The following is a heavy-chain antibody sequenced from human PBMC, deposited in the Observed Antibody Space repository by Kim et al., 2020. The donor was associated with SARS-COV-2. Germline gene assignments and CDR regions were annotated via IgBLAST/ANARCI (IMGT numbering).Heavy chain of an antibody. D-gene: IGHD4-17*01. Sequence: SETLSRTCTVSGGSISSYYWSWIRQPPGKGLEWIGYIYYSGSTNYNPSLKSRVTISVDTSKNQFSLKLSSVTAADTAVYYCARSIDYLAWFDPWGQGTLVTVSS. CDR3: ARSIDYLAWFDP. CDR1: GGSISSYY. CDR2: IYYSGST. J-gene: IGHJ5*02. V-gene: IGHV4-59*01.